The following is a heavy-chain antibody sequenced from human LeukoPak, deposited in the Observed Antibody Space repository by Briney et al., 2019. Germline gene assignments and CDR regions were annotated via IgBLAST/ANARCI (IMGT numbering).Heavy chain of an antibody. J-gene: IGHJ4*02. V-gene: IGHV4-34*01. Sequence: SETLSLTCAVYGGSYSGYYWSWIRQPPGKGLEWIGEINHSGSTNYNPSLKSRVTISVDTSKNQFSLKLSSVTAADTAVYYCARVFKQQLTNWGQGTLVTVSS. CDR3: ARVFKQQLTN. CDR2: INHSGST. D-gene: IGHD6-13*01. CDR1: GGSYSGYY.